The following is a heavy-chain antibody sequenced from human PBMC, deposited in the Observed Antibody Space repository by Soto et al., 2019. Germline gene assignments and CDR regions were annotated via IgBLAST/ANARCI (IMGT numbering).Heavy chain of an antibody. Sequence: GGSLRLSCAASEFSFDDYAMSWVRQAPGKGLEWVSSITYTGVSTYYVDSVKGRFTISRDNSKDTPYLQMNSLRAEDTAIYYCAKASVWYPYFDSWGQGTLVTVSS. V-gene: IGHV3-23*01. CDR2: ITYTGVST. CDR3: AKASVWYPYFDS. J-gene: IGHJ4*02. CDR1: EFSFDDYA. D-gene: IGHD6-13*01.